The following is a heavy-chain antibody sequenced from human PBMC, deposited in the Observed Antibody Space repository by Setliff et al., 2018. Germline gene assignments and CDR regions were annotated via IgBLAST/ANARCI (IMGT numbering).Heavy chain of an antibody. CDR3: ALSDHYPFYYDY. D-gene: IGHD3-3*01. J-gene: IGHJ4*02. Sequence: PSETLSLTCTVSGDYISSQYWSWIRQPPGKGLEWIGYISNRGSTDYNPSLKSRVTTSEDTSRSQFSLKLTSVTTADTAVYYCALSDHYPFYYDYWGLGTLVTVSS. V-gene: IGHV4-59*11. CDR2: ISNRGST. CDR1: GDYISSQY.